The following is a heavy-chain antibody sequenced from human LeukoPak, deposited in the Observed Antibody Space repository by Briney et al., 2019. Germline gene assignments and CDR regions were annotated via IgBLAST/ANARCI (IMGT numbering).Heavy chain of an antibody. J-gene: IGHJ4*02. Sequence: PSETLSLTCTVSGGSISSYYWSWIRQPPGKGLEWIGYIYYSGSTNYNPSLKSRVTISVDTSKNQFSLKLSPVTAADTAVYYCARHVYWGDPTAPEDYFDYWGQGTLVTVSS. CDR2: IYYSGST. D-gene: IGHD7-27*01. CDR1: GGSISSYY. CDR3: ARHVYWGDPTAPEDYFDY. V-gene: IGHV4-59*08.